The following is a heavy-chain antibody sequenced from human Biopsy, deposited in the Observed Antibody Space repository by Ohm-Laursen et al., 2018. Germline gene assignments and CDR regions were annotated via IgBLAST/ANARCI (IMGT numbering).Heavy chain of an antibody. J-gene: IGHJ5*02. V-gene: IGHV3-21*01. CDR3: ATEVGPGGIWGEWVDP. CDR1: GVTLSGYS. D-gene: IGHD3-16*01. CDR2: ISASSSYI. Sequence: SLRLSCAASGVTLSGYSMNWVRQAPGKGLEWVSSISASSSYIYYADSVKGRFTVSKENGKNSLYLHMNSLRAEDTAVYYCATEVGPGGIWGEWVDPWGQGTLVTVSS.